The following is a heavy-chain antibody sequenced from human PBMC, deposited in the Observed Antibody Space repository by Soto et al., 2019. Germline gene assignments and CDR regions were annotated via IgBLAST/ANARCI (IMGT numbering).Heavy chain of an antibody. CDR1: GFTFSSYG. J-gene: IGHJ6*02. D-gene: IGHD6-13*01. CDR3: ARRIAAAGYYYYYGMDV. V-gene: IGHV3-30*03. Sequence: QVQLVESGGGAVQPGRSLRLSCAASGFTFSSYGMHWVRQAPGKGLEWVAVISYDGSNKYYADSVKGRFTISRDNSKNTLYLQMNSLRAEDTAVYYCARRIAAAGYYYYYGMDVWGQGTTVTVSS. CDR2: ISYDGSNK.